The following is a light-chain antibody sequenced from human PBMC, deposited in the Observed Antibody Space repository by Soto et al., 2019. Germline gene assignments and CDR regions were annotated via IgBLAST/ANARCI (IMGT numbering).Light chain of an antibody. Sequence: DIQMTQSPSSLSASVGDIVTITCRASQNINTYLNWYQQKPGKALKLLIYGTSSLQSGVPSRFSGSGSGTDFTLTISSLQPEDFATYYCQQSYTTPRTFGQGTKVDIK. V-gene: IGKV1-39*01. CDR3: QQSYTTPRT. J-gene: IGKJ1*01. CDR1: QNINTY. CDR2: GTS.